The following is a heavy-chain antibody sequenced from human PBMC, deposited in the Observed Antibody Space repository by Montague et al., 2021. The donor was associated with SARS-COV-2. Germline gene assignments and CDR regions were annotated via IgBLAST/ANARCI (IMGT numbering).Heavy chain of an antibody. CDR3: ARYSYSGTYFGLNDAFDI. J-gene: IGHJ3*02. Sequence: CAISGDSVSSNNAAWNWIRQSPSRGLEWLGRTCYRSEWYFDYVISLRGRITINPDTSKNQFSLQLDSVTLDDTAVYYCARYSYSGTYFGLNDAFDIWGQGTRVTVSS. V-gene: IGHV6-1*01. CDR1: GDSVSSNNAA. CDR2: TCYRSEWYF. D-gene: IGHD1-26*01.